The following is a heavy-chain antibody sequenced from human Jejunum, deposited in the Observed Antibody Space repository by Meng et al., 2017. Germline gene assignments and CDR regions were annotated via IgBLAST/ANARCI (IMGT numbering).Heavy chain of an antibody. Sequence: VQLPQSGPGLVKPQPTLSLTCANPGDNVSSHSASLNWIRQSPSRGLEWLGRTYYRSKWYNQYAVHVRSRITINPDTSKNQFSLHLDSVTPEDTAVYYCASWRYDHWGQGTLVTVSS. D-gene: IGHD1-1*01. J-gene: IGHJ4*02. CDR3: ASWRYDH. CDR1: GDNVSSHSAS. CDR2: TYYRSKWYN. V-gene: IGHV6-1*01.